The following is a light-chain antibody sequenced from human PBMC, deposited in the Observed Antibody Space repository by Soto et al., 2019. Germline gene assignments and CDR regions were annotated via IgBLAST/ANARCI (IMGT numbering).Light chain of an antibody. CDR1: EPVSTSF. Sequence: LVFTQSPGTLSVSPGDGATLSCRASEPVSTSFLAWYQQKRGQPPRLLIYAASNRATGIPARFSGSGSGTDFTLTIRSLEPEDFAVFYCQQYIKRRITIGHGTRLEIK. V-gene: IGKV3-20*01. J-gene: IGKJ5*01. CDR3: QQYIKRRIT. CDR2: AAS.